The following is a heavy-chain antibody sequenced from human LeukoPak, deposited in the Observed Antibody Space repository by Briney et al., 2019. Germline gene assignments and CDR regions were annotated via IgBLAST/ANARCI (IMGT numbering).Heavy chain of an antibody. V-gene: IGHV3-11*01. CDR1: GFSLSDYY. J-gene: IGHJ4*02. CDR3: AKSQSSGWLYYFDY. CDR2: IGVAV. D-gene: IGHD6-19*01. Sequence: PGGSLRLSCAASGFSLSDYYMRWIRQAPGMGLEWVAYIGVAVNSAGSVSGRFTLSRDSATNSVHLQMNSLRVEDTAVYYCAKSQSSGWLYYFDYWGQGILVTVSS.